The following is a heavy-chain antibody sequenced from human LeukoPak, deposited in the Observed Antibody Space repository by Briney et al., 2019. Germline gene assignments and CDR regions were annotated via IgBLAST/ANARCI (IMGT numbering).Heavy chain of an antibody. CDR1: GFTFKNAW. CDR2: IKQDGSEK. J-gene: IGHJ6*03. Sequence: GGSLRLSCEASGFTFKNAWMIWVRQAPGKGLEWVANIKQDGSEKYYVDSVKGRFTISRDNAKNSLYLQMNRLRAEDTAVYYCARVDVDTAMDPHRRNYYYYMDVWGKGTTVTVSS. CDR3: ARVDVDTAMDPHRRNYYYYMDV. D-gene: IGHD5-18*01. V-gene: IGHV3-7*01.